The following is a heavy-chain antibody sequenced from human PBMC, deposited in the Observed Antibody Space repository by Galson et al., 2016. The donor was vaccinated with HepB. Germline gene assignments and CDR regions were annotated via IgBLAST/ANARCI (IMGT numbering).Heavy chain of an antibody. CDR3: ARGDYDSSGLDAFDI. J-gene: IGHJ3*02. CDR2: IWYDGSNK. D-gene: IGHD3-22*01. V-gene: IGHV3-33*01. Sequence: SLRLSCAASGFTFSSYGMHWVRQAPGKGLEWVAVIWYDGSNKYYADSVKGRFTISRDNSKNTLYLQMNSLRAEDTAVYYCARGDYDSSGLDAFDIWGQGTMVTVSS. CDR1: GFTFSSYG.